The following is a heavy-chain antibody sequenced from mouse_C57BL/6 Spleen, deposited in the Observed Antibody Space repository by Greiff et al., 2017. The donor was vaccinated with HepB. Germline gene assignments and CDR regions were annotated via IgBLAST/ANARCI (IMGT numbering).Heavy chain of an antibody. CDR2: IDPSDSET. D-gene: IGHD2-2*01. CDR1: GYTFTSYW. J-gene: IGHJ4*01. Sequence: VQLQQPGAELVRPGSSVKLSCKASGYTFTSYWLHWVKPSPIQGLEWIGNIDPSDSETHSNQQFKDKGTLTVDKYSSTAYMQLSSLTSEDSAVYYCARRGVYGYDFYAMDYWGQGTSVTVSS. CDR3: ARRGVYGYDFYAMDY. V-gene: IGHV1-52*01.